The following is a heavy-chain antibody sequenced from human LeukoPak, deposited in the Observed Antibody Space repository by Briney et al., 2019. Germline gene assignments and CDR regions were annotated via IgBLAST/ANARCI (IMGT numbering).Heavy chain of an antibody. V-gene: IGHV1-2*02. J-gene: IGHJ6*02. CDR1: GYTFTGYY. CDR3: AATTMVVMGGVYYGMDV. CDR2: IIPIFGTA. D-gene: IGHD4-23*01. Sequence: GASVKVSCKASGYTFTGYYMHWVRQAPGQGLEWMGGIIPIFGTANYAQKFQERVTITRDMSTSTAYMELSNLRSEDTAVYYCAATTMVVMGGVYYGMDVWGQGTTVTVSS.